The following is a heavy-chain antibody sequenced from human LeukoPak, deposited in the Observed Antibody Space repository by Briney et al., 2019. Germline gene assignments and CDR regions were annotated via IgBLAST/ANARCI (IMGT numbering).Heavy chain of an antibody. D-gene: IGHD3-3*01. J-gene: IGHJ6*02. CDR1: GFTFSSYA. V-gene: IGHV3-23*01. Sequence: SGGSLRLSCAASGFTFSSYAMSWVRQAPGKGLEWVSAISGSGGSTYYADSVKGRFTISRDNSKNTLYLQMNSLRAEDTAVYYCAREVFWSGFEVYYYGMDVWGQGTTVTVSS. CDR3: AREVFWSGFEVYYYGMDV. CDR2: ISGSGGST.